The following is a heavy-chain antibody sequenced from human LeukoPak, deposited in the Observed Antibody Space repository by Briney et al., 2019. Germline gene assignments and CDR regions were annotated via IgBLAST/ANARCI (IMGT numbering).Heavy chain of an antibody. D-gene: IGHD6-13*01. V-gene: IGHV3-23*01. CDR2: ISGSGGTT. CDR3: AKRIAAVPYYYYGMDV. J-gene: IGHJ6*02. Sequence: GSLRLSCAASGFRFSSYAMSWVRQAPGKGLEWVSAISGSGGTTYYADSVKGRFTISRDNSKNTLYLQMNSLRAEDTAVYYCAKRIAAVPYYYYGMDVWGQGTTVTVSS. CDR1: GFRFSSYA.